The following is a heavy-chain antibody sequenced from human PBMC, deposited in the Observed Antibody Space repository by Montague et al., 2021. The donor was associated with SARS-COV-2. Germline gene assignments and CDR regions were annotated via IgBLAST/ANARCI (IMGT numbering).Heavy chain of an antibody. CDR3: ARFAPSALWGSGSPTTGFDY. J-gene: IGHJ4*02. CDR2: INHSGST. Sequence: SETLSLTCAVYGGSFSGYYWSWIRQPPGKGLEWIGEINHSGSTNYNPSLKSRIPISIDTSKNQFSLKLSSVTAADTAVYYCARFAPSALWGSGSPTTGFDYWGQGTLVTVSS. V-gene: IGHV4-34*01. D-gene: IGHD3-10*01. CDR1: GGSFSGYY.